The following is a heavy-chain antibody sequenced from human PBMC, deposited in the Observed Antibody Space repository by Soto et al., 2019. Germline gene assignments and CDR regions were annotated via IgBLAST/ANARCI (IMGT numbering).Heavy chain of an antibody. V-gene: IGHV2-5*02. CDR1: GFSLSTSGVG. Sequence: QITLKESGPPVVKPTQTLTLTCTFSGFSLSTSGVGVGWIRQPPGKALEWLALFSWDDDRRYSPSLKSRLSXPXDXFKNHVVLTMTNMDPVDTATYYCAHLTEPGTIAFDIWDQGAMVTVSS. CDR2: FSWDDDR. J-gene: IGHJ3*02. CDR3: AHLTEPGTIAFDI. D-gene: IGHD6-13*01.